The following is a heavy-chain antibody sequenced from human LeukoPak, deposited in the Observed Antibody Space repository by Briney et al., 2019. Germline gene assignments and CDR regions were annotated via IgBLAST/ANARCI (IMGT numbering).Heavy chain of an antibody. CDR2: ISGSGGST. D-gene: IGHD6-13*01. Sequence: GGSLRLPCAASGYTFSSYAMSWVRQAPGKGLEWVSAISGSGGSTYYADSVKGRFTISRDNSKNTLYLQMNSLRAEDTAVYYCAKRGQQRGFDYWGQGTLVTVSS. J-gene: IGHJ4*02. CDR1: GYTFSSYA. CDR3: AKRGQQRGFDY. V-gene: IGHV3-23*01.